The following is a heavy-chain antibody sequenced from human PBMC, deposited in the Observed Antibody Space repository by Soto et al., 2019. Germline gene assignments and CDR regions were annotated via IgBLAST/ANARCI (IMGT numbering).Heavy chain of an antibody. CDR2: INHSGST. CDR3: ARDRPVGAYFDY. D-gene: IGHD1-26*01. J-gene: IGHJ4*02. CDR1: GGSFSGYY. V-gene: IGHV4-34*01. Sequence: SETLSLTCAVYGGSFSGYYWSWIRQPPGKGLEWIGEINHSGSTNYNPSLKSRVTISVDTSKNQFSLKLSSVTAADTAVYYCARDRPVGAYFDYWGQGTLVTVSS.